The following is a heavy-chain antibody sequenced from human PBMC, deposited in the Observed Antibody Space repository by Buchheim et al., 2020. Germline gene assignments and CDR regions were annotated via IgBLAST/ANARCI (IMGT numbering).Heavy chain of an antibody. CDR3: ARAGRGGNHYYYYGMDV. Sequence: QVQLQESGPGLVKPSETLSLTCTVSGGSISSYYWSWIRQPPGKGLDWIGFIYYSGSTNYNPSLKSRVPIPVATSKNQFPLNLSSVTAADTAVYYCARAGRGGNHYYYYGMDVWGQGTT. J-gene: IGHJ6*02. V-gene: IGHV4-59*01. CDR1: GGSISSYY. D-gene: IGHD4-23*01. CDR2: IYYSGST.